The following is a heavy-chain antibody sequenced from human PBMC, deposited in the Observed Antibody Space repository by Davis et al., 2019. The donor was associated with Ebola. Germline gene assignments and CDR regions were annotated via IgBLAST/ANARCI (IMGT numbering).Heavy chain of an antibody. J-gene: IGHJ1*01. D-gene: IGHD4-23*01. CDR2: INTDTGNP. Sequence: AASVTVSCKASGYTFTSYGMSWVRQAPGQGLEWMGWINTDTGNPTYAQAFMGRFVFSLDTSVTTAYLQISSLKADDTAVYYCATDELRSDWGQGTLVTVSS. CDR3: ATDELRSD. CDR1: GYTFTSYG. V-gene: IGHV7-4-1*02.